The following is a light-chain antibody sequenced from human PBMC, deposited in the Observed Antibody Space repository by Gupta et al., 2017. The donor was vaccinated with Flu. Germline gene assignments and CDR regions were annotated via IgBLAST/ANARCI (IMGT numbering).Light chain of an antibody. CDR2: PAS. Sequence: DIQMTQSPSSVSASVGDRVTVTCRASQVIYSQLGWYQQKPGKAPKLLIYPASTLQSGVPSRFSGSGSETDFTLTITSLQPEDAATYYCQQAESFPITFGGGSKVEIK. CDR3: QQAESFPIT. J-gene: IGKJ4*01. CDR1: QVIYSQ. V-gene: IGKV1-12*01.